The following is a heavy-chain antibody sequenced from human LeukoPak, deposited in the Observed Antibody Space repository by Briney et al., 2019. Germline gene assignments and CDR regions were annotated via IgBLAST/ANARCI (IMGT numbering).Heavy chain of an antibody. CDR3: VGNIVVVPAARSWFDP. J-gene: IGHJ5*02. Sequence: SETLSLTCTVSGGSISSSSYSWGWIRQPPGKGLEWIGSIYYSGSTYYNPSLKSRLTISVDTSKNQFSLKLSSVTAADTAVYYCVGNIVVVPAARSWFDPWGQGTLVTVSS. CDR1: GGSISSSSYS. CDR2: IYYSGST. V-gene: IGHV4-39*07. D-gene: IGHD2-2*01.